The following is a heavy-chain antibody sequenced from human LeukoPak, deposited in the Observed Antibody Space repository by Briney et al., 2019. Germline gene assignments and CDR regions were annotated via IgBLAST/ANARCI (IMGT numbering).Heavy chain of an antibody. CDR3: ARVGSYDSSDTHDAFDI. Sequence: GGALRLSCAASGFTFSSYWLSWVRQAPGKGVEWVANIKQDGSEKYYVDSVKGRFTISRDNAKNSLYLQMNSLRAEDTAVYYCARVGSYDSSDTHDAFDIWGQGTMVTVSS. CDR1: GFTFSSYW. J-gene: IGHJ3*02. V-gene: IGHV3-7*03. D-gene: IGHD3-22*01. CDR2: IKQDGSEK.